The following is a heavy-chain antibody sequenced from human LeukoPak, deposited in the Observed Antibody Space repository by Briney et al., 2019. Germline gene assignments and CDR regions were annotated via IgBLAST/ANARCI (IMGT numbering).Heavy chain of an antibody. D-gene: IGHD3-3*01. CDR3: ARVKGSGYRNSIDY. V-gene: IGHV3-20*04. CDR1: GFTFDDYA. J-gene: IGHJ4*02. Sequence: GGSLRLSCAASGFTFDDYAMNWVRQAPGKGLEWVSGINWNGGSTYYRDSVKGRFTISRDNAKDSLNLQMNSLRAEDTALYYCARVKGSGYRNSIDYWGQGTLVTVSS. CDR2: INWNGGST.